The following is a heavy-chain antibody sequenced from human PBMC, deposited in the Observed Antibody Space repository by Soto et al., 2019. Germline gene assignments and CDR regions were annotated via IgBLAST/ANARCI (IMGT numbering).Heavy chain of an antibody. CDR2: ISYDGSNQ. CDR3: AKDLHSLGWAAYNFDY. CDR1: GFTFSNYG. J-gene: IGHJ4*02. D-gene: IGHD6-19*01. Sequence: QVQLVESGGGVVQPGRSLRLSCAASGFTFSNYGMHWVRQAPGKGLEWVSLISYDGSNQYYADSVKGRFTISRDNTKNTLYLQMNSLRTDDSAVYYCAKDLHSLGWAAYNFDYWGQGTLVTVSS. V-gene: IGHV3-30*18.